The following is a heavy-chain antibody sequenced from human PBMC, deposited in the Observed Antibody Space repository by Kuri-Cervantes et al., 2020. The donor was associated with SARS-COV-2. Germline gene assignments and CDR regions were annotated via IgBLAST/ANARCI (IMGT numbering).Heavy chain of an antibody. V-gene: IGHV3-30*02. J-gene: IGHJ4*02. CDR2: IRYDGSNK. D-gene: IGHD3-3*01. CDR3: AKDHGVLRFLEWLSINYFDF. CDR1: GFTFSSYG. Sequence: GESLKISCAASGFTFSSYGMHWVRQAPGKGLEWVAFIRYDGSNKYYADSVKGRFTISRDNSKNTLYLQMNSLRAEDTAVYYCAKDHGVLRFLEWLSINYFDFWGQGTLVTVSS.